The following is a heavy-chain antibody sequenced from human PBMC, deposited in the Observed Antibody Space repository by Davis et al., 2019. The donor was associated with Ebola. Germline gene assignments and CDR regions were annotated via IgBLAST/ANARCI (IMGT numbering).Heavy chain of an antibody. Sequence: ASVKVSCKASGHIFTDYLMHWVRQAPGQGLEWMGLINPSIGNTSLAQKFQGRVTLTRDTSTSTVHMDLNSLKSEDTAIYYCASGEFVDFWGQGTLVTVSS. V-gene: IGHV1-46*01. CDR2: INPSIGNT. D-gene: IGHD3-10*01. CDR3: ASGEFVDF. J-gene: IGHJ4*02. CDR1: GHIFTDYL.